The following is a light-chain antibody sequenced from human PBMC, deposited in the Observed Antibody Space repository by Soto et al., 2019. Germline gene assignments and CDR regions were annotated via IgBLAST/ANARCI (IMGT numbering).Light chain of an antibody. CDR1: SSDVGGYNY. CDR2: EVS. CDR3: TSYTSSSTLDV. V-gene: IGLV2-14*01. Sequence: QSVLNQPASVSGSPGQSITISCTGTSSDVGGYNYVSWYQQHPGKAPKLMIYEVSYRPSGVSNRFSGSKSGHTASLTISGLQSEDEADYFCTSYTSSSTLDVFGTGTKVTVL. J-gene: IGLJ1*01.